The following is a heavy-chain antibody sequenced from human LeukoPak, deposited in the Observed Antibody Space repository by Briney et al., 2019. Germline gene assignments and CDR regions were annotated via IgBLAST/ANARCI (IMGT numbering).Heavy chain of an antibody. CDR3: ARLKNGYYYGSGSYSGLNWFDP. CDR2: IYYSGIT. D-gene: IGHD3-10*01. V-gene: IGHV4-39*07. CDR1: DGSIISSSYY. J-gene: IGHJ5*02. Sequence: PSETLSLTCTVSDGSIISSSYYWGWIRQPPGKGLEWIGSIYYSGITSYNPSLKSRVTISLATSKNQFSLKLSSVTAADTAVYYCARLKNGYYYGSGSYSGLNWFDPWGQGTLVTVSS.